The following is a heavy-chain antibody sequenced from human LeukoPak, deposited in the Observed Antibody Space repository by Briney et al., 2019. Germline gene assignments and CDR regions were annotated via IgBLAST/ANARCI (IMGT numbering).Heavy chain of an antibody. Sequence: SETLSLTCAVSGGSISSSNWWGWVRQPPGKGLEWIGEIYHSGSTNYNPSLKSRVTISVDKSKNQFSLKPSSVTAADTAVYYCARRSSIAARSPFDYWGQGTLVTVSS. CDR1: GGSISSSNW. D-gene: IGHD6-6*01. V-gene: IGHV4-4*02. CDR3: ARRSSIAARSPFDY. CDR2: IYHSGST. J-gene: IGHJ4*02.